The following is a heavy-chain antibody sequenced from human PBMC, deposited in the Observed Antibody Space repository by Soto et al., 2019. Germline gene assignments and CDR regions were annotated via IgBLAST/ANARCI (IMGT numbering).Heavy chain of an antibody. J-gene: IGHJ4*02. CDR3: AKGIGPILGTYDILTGSFDY. CDR1: GFTFDDYT. V-gene: IGHV3-43*01. CDR2: ISWDGGST. Sequence: PGGSLRLSCAASGFTFDDYTMHWVRQAPGKGLEWVSLISWDGGSTYYADSVKGRFTISRDNSKNSLYLQMNSLRTEDTALYYCAKGIGPILGTYDILTGSFDYWGQGTLVTVSS. D-gene: IGHD3-9*01.